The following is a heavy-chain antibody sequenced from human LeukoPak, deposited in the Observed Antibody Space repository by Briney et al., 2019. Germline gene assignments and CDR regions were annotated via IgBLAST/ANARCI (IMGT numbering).Heavy chain of an antibody. J-gene: IGHJ3*02. CDR2: IYTSGST. CDR1: GGSISSGSYY. D-gene: IGHD3-10*01. V-gene: IGHV4-61*02. CDR3: ARSDGYGLVGI. Sequence: PSETLSLTCTVSGGSISSGSYYWSWIRQPAGKGLNWIGRIYTSGSTNYNPSLKSRVTISVDTSKNQFSLKLSSVTAADTAVYYRARSDGYGLVGIWGQGTMVTVSS.